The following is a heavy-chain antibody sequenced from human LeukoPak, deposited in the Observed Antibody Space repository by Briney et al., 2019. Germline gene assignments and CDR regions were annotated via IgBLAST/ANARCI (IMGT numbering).Heavy chain of an antibody. CDR3: GRDLNACFDP. Sequence: GGSLTLSCAACGFTFSFYWMHWVRQAPGKGPVWVSRIKSDGSSTSYADSVKGRFTISRDNAKNTLYLQMNSLRAEDTAVYYCGRDLNACFDPWGQGTLVTVSS. J-gene: IGHJ5*02. CDR2: IKSDGSST. V-gene: IGHV3-74*01. CDR1: GFTFSFYW.